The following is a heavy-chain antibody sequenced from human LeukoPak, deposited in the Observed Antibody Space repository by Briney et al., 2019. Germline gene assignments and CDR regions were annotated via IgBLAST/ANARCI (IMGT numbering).Heavy chain of an antibody. V-gene: IGHV3-30*02. CDR1: GYTFSGYY. D-gene: IGHD1-26*01. Sequence: SCKASGYTFSGYYMHWVRQAPGQGLEWVAFIRYDGSNKYYTDSVKGRFTISRDNSKNTLYLQMNSLRAEDTAVYYCAKGRGWEASYYYYYMDVWGKGTTVTISS. CDR3: AKGRGWEASYYYYYMDV. J-gene: IGHJ6*03. CDR2: IRYDGSNK.